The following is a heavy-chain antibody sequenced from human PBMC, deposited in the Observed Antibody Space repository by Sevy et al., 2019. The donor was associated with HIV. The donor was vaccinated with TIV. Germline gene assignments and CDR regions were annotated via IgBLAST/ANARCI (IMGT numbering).Heavy chain of an antibody. J-gene: IGHJ4*02. D-gene: IGHD5-18*01. V-gene: IGHV1-2*02. CDR2: INPNSGGT. CDR1: GYTFTGQY. CDR3: ARDLRVRGYSYGSFDY. Sequence: ASVKVSCKASGYTFTGQYIHWVRQAPGQGLEWMGWINPNSGGTNYRQDFQGRVTLTRDTSITTAYMELSGLKSDDTAIYYCARDLRVRGYSYGSFDYWGQGTPVTVSS.